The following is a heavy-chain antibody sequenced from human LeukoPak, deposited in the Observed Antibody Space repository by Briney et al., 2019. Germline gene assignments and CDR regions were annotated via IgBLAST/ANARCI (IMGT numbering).Heavy chain of an antibody. CDR1: GGSITSYY. Sequence: SETLSLTCTVSGGSITSYYWAWLRQPPGKGLEWIGYVYNSGYSKYNPSLKSRVSMSVDTSKNQFSLRLTSVTAADTAVYYCARHSITSDGARLFDYWGRGTLVTVSS. V-gene: IGHV4-59*08. CDR2: VYNSGYS. CDR3: ARHSITSDGARLFDY. J-gene: IGHJ4*02. D-gene: IGHD2-21*01.